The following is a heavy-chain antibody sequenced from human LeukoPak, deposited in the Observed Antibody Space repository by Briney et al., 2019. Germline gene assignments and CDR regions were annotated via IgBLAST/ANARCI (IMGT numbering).Heavy chain of an antibody. V-gene: IGHV4-39*01. Sequence: SETLSLTCTVSGGSISSSSYYWGWIRQPPGKGLEWIGSIYYSGSTYYNPSLKSRDTISVDTSKNQFSLKLSSVTAADTAVYYCARTSGSYVSYWGQGTLVTVSS. CDR2: IYYSGST. J-gene: IGHJ4*02. D-gene: IGHD1-26*01. CDR1: GGSISSSSYY. CDR3: ARTSGSYVSY.